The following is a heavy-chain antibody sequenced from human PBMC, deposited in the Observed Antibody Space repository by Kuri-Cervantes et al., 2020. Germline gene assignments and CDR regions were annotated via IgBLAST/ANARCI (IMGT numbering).Heavy chain of an antibody. CDR3: ATLVGANWGRDDAFDI. CDR2: IHPGSSTI. Sequence: ETLSLTCAASGFTFSSYSMNWVRQAPGKGLEWISYIHPGSSTIYYADSVRGRFTISRDNAKSSLYLQMDSLRDEDTAVYYCATLVGANWGRDDAFDIWGQGAMVTVSS. D-gene: IGHD1-26*01. V-gene: IGHV3-48*02. CDR1: GFTFSSYS. J-gene: IGHJ3*02.